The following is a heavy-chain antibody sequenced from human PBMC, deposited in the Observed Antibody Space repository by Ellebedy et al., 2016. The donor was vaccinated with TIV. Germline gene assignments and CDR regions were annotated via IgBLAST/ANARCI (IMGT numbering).Heavy chain of an antibody. J-gene: IGHJ4*02. D-gene: IGHD4-17*01. Sequence: AASVKVSCKASGYTFTSYGISWVRQAPGQGLEWMGWISAYNGNTNYAQKLQGRVTMTTDTSTSTAYMELRSLRSDDTAVYYCARNEHDYGDYGVGYYFDYWGQGTLVTVSS. CDR3: ARNEHDYGDYGVGYYFDY. CDR1: GYTFTSYG. CDR2: ISAYNGNT. V-gene: IGHV1-18*01.